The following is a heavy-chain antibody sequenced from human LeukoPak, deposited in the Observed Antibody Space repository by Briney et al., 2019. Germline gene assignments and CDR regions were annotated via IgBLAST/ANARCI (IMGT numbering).Heavy chain of an antibody. CDR3: ARDFGGDYYYGMDV. Sequence: ASVKVSCKASGYTFTSYGISWVRQAPGQGLEGMGGISAYNGNTNYAQKLQGRVTMTTDTSTSTAYMELRSLRSDDTAVYYCARDFGGDYYYGMDVWGQGTTVTVSS. CDR1: GYTFTSYG. J-gene: IGHJ6*02. CDR2: ISAYNGNT. V-gene: IGHV1-18*01. D-gene: IGHD3-16*01.